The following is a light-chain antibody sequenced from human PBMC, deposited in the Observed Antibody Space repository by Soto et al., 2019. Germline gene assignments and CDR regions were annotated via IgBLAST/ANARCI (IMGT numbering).Light chain of an antibody. V-gene: IGKV3-20*01. CDR1: QSVSSSY. Sequence: EIVLTQSPGTLSLSPGERATLSCRASQSVSSSYLAWYQQKPGQAPRLLIYGASSRATAIPDRFSGSGSGTDFTLTISSLEPEDFAVYYCQQYGSSPRTFGQGTKVEIK. CDR2: GAS. CDR3: QQYGSSPRT. J-gene: IGKJ1*01.